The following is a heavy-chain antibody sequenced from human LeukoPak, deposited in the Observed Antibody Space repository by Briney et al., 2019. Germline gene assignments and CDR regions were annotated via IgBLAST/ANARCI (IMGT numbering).Heavy chain of an antibody. CDR2: ISYDGGNK. D-gene: IGHD6-6*01. Sequence: GGSLRLSCAASGFTFSSYAMHWVRQAPGKGLEWVAVISYDGGNKYYADSVKGRFTISRDNSKNTLYLQLNSLRAEDTAVYYCAREPGWSSTSYYYYMDVWGKATTVTVSS. CDR1: GFTFSSYA. V-gene: IGHV3-30*04. J-gene: IGHJ6*03. CDR3: AREPGWSSTSYYYYMDV.